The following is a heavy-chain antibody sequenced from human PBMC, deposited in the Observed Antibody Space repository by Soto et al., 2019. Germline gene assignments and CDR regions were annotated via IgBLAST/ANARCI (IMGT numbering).Heavy chain of an antibody. D-gene: IGHD3-10*01. CDR3: AKGLFRKDYYGMDV. CDR1: GFTFSAYA. CDR2: ISGSGGST. V-gene: IGHV3-23*01. J-gene: IGHJ6*02. Sequence: GGSLRLSCEGSGFTFSAYAMNWVRQAPGKGLEWVSAISGSGGSTYYADSVKGRFTISRDNSKNTLYLQMNSLRAEDTAVYYCAKGLFRKDYYGMDVWGQGTTVTVSS.